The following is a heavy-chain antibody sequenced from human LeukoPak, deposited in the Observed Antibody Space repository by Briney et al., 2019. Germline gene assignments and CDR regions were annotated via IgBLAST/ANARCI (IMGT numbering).Heavy chain of an antibody. CDR2: IFYTGSP. Sequence: IPSETLSLTCAVSGGSINNHKWWSWIRQSPGKGLEWLGEIFYTGSPNYNPSFKSRITMSVDKSNNQFSLILTSVTVADTAVYYCARDGNSYYDHWGQGILVTVTS. D-gene: IGHD4-11*01. J-gene: IGHJ5*02. CDR3: ARDGNSYYDH. CDR1: GGSINNHKW. V-gene: IGHV4-4*02.